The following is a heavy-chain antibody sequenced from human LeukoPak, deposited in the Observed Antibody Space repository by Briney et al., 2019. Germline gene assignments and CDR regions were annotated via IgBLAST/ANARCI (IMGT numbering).Heavy chain of an antibody. CDR1: GYTFTGDY. D-gene: IGHD6-19*01. J-gene: IGHJ3*02. V-gene: IGHV1-2*04. CDR2: INPNSGGT. Sequence: ASVKVSCKASGYTFTGDYMHWVRQAPGQGLEWMGWINPNSGGTNYAQKFQGWVTMTRDTSISTAYMELSRLRSDDTAVYYCARMKPGIAVARIGFDIWGQGTMVTVSS. CDR3: ARMKPGIAVARIGFDI.